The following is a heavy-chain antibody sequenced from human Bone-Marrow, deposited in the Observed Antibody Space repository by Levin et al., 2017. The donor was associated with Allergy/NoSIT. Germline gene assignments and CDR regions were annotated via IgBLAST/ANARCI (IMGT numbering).Heavy chain of an antibody. J-gene: IGHJ6*02. CDR3: ARGGGCIYSSCYSPYYYYGMDV. Sequence: GASVKVSCKASGYTLSSYGITWVRQAPGQGLEWMGWIIVYNGNTKYAQNLQVRLTMTTDTSTGTVYMELTSLSFDDTAVYYCARGGGCIYSSCYSPYYYYGMDVWGQGTTVTVSS. CDR2: IIVYNGNT. D-gene: IGHD2-21*01. V-gene: IGHV1-18*01. CDR1: GYTLSSYG.